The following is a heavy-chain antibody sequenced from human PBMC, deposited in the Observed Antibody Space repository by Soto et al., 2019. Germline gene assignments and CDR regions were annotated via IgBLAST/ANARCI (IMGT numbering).Heavy chain of an antibody. CDR1: GFTFSSYA. D-gene: IGHD5-12*01. V-gene: IGHV3-23*01. CDR3: AKDGYRSGYDSRYYYYGMDV. Sequence: GGSLRLSCAASGFTFSSYAMSWVRQAPGKGLEWVSAISGSGGSTYYADSVKGRFTSSRENSKNTLYRQMNSLRAEDTAVYYCAKDGYRSGYDSRYYYYGMDVWGQGTTGTVPS. CDR2: ISGSGGST. J-gene: IGHJ6*02.